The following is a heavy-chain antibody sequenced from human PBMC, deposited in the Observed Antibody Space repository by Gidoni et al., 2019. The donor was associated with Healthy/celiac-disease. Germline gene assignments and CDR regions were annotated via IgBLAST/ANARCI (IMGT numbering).Heavy chain of an antibody. CDR3: ASTVTIAGFLNWFDP. Sequence: EVQLVESGGGLVKPGGSLRLSCAASGFPFSSYSMNWVRQDPGKGLECVSSISSSSSYIYYADSVKGRFTISRDNAKNSLYLQMNSLRTEDTAVYYCASTVTIAGFLNWFDPWGQGTLVTVSS. CDR1: GFPFSSYS. CDR2: ISSSSSYI. J-gene: IGHJ5*02. D-gene: IGHD4-17*01. V-gene: IGHV3-21*01.